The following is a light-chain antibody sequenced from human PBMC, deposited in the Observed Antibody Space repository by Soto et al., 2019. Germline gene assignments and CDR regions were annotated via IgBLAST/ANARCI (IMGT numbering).Light chain of an antibody. CDR3: QQYTPWT. CDR1: QSISSW. J-gene: IGKJ1*01. V-gene: IGKV1-5*01. Sequence: DIQMTQSPSTLSASVGDRVTITCRTSQSISSWLAWYQQKPGKAPKLLIYDASSLESGVPSRFSGSGSGTEFTLTISSLQPDDIATYYCQQYTPWTFGQGTKVEIK. CDR2: DAS.